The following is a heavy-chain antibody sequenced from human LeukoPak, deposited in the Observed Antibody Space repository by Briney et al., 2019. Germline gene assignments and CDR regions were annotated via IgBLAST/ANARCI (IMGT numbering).Heavy chain of an antibody. D-gene: IGHD3-16*02. V-gene: IGHV1-2*04. CDR3: ARGTPGSYLGY. J-gene: IGHJ4*02. CDR1: GYTFTAYY. Sequence: ASVKVSCKASGYTFTAYYMHWVRQARGQGLEWMGWINPNSGGTNYAQKFKGWVTLTRDTSVNTTYMELSRLTSDVTAVYFCARGTPGSYLGYWGQGRLVTVSP. CDR2: INPNSGGT.